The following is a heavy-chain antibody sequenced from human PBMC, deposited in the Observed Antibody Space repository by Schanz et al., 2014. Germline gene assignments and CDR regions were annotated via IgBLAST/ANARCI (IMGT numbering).Heavy chain of an antibody. CDR1: GFTASSHS. J-gene: IGHJ4*02. D-gene: IGHD6-13*01. CDR3: VRGLIAAAGGAFDY. CDR2: ISSRSSHI. V-gene: IGHV3-21*02. Sequence: EVQLVESGGGLVKPGGSLRLSCGVSGFTASSHSMNWVRQAPGKGLEWVSSISSRSSHIYYADSVKGRFTVSRDNAKNSVYLQMNGLRVEDTAVYYCVRGLIAAAGGAFDYWGQGTLVAVSA.